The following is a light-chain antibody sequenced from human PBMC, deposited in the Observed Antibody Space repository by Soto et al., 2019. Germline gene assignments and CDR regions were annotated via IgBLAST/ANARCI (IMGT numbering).Light chain of an antibody. CDR2: DAS. Sequence: EIVLTQSPATLSLSPGERATLSCRASQSVSSYLAWYQQKPGQAPRLLISDASNRATGIPARFSGSGSGTEFTLTINSLLSEDFGVYSCQQYKSWPTFGQGSKV. CDR1: QSVSSY. J-gene: IGKJ1*01. V-gene: IGKV3-11*01. CDR3: QQYKSWPT.